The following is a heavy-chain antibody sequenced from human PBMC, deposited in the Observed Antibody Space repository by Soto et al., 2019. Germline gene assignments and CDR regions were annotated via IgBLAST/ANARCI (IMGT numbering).Heavy chain of an antibody. D-gene: IGHD3-10*01. Sequence: QVQLQESGPGLVKPSETLSLTCTISGGPMNNYYCSWFRQPRGQGLEWIGYMGYNGFTRYNPSLRSRVAISRYTAKNQFSLNLSSVTAADTALYYCARQGFGELHGLVDVWGQGITVTVSS. V-gene: IGHV4-59*08. CDR2: MGYNGFT. CDR1: GGPMNNYY. CDR3: ARQGFGELHGLVDV. J-gene: IGHJ6*02.